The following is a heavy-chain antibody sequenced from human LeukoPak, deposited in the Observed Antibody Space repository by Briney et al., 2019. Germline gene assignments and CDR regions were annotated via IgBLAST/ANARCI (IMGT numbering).Heavy chain of an antibody. CDR1: GYTSTNFD. J-gene: IGHJ4*02. Sequence: ASVKVSCKASGYTSTNFDINWVRQATGQGLEWMGGIIPIFGTANYAQKFQGRVTITADKSTSTAYMELSSLRSEDTAVYYCAREGDGWFGELSLDYWGQGTLVTVSS. D-gene: IGHD3-10*01. CDR3: AREGDGWFGELSLDY. CDR2: IIPIFGTA. V-gene: IGHV1-69*06.